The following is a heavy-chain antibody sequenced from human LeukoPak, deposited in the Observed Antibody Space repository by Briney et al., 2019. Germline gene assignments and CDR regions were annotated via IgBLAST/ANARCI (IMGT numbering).Heavy chain of an antibody. Sequence: PGGSLRLSCAASGFTFSSYSMNWVRQAPGKGLEWVSSISSSSSYIYYADSVKGRFTISRDNAKNSLYLQMNSLRAEDTAVYYCARDPEMGIVVADAVFDYWGQGTLVTVSS. CDR3: ARDPEMGIVVADAVFDY. D-gene: IGHD6-19*01. V-gene: IGHV3-21*01. CDR2: ISSSSSYI. CDR1: GFTFSSYS. J-gene: IGHJ4*02.